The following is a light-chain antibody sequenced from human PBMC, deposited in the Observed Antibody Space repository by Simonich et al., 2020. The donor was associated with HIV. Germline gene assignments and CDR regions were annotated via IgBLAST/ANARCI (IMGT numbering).Light chain of an antibody. CDR3: HQSSSLPLT. CDR1: QSVLYSSNNKNY. CDR2: WAS. Sequence: DIVMTQSPDSLAVSLGERATINCKSSQSVLYSSNNKNYLVWYQQKPGQPRKLLIFWASTRESGVPDRFSGSGSGTDFTLTINSMEAEDAAAYYCHQSSSLPLTFGGGTKVEIK. V-gene: IGKV4-1*01. J-gene: IGKJ4*01.